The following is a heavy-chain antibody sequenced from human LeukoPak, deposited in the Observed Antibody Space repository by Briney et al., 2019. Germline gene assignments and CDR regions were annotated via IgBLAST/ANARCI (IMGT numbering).Heavy chain of an antibody. V-gene: IGHV3-48*03. CDR3: AKIPLSGDYLDY. D-gene: IGHD4-17*01. Sequence: TGGSLRLSCAASGFTFSSYEMNWVRQAPGKGLEWVSYISSSGSTIYYADSVKGRFTISRDNAKNSLYLQMNSLRAEDTAVYYCAKIPLSGDYLDYWGQGTLVTVSS. J-gene: IGHJ4*02. CDR2: ISSSGSTI. CDR1: GFTFSSYE.